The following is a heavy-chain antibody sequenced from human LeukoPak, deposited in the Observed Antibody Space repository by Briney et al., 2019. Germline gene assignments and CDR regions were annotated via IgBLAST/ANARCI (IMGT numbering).Heavy chain of an antibody. V-gene: IGHV4-4*02. CDR3: ARGCSSGWYYYYGMDV. Sequence: SETLSLTCAVSGGSISSSNWWSWVRQPPGKGLEWIGEIYHSGSTNYNPSLKSRVTISVDKSKNQFSLKLSSVTAADTAVYYCARGCSSGWYYYYGMDVWGQGTTVTVSS. CDR1: GGSISSSNW. J-gene: IGHJ6*02. CDR2: IYHSGST. D-gene: IGHD6-19*01.